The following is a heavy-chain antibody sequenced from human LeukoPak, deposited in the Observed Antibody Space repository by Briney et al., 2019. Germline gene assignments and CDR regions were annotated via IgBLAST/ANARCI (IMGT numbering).Heavy chain of an antibody. CDR2: IKQDGSEK. J-gene: IGHJ4*02. CDR3: ARGLGKSGSYSEPYFDY. V-gene: IGHV3-7*01. CDR1: GFTFSSYW. Sequence: PGGSLRLSCAASGFTFSSYWMSWVRQAPGKGLEWVANIKQDGSEKYYVDSVKGRFTISRDNAKNSLYLQMNSLRAEDTAVYYCARGLGKSGSYSEPYFDYWGQGTLVTVSS. D-gene: IGHD1-26*01.